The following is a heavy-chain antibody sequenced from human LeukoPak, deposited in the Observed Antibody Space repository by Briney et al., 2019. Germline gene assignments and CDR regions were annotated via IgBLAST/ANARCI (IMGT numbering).Heavy chain of an antibody. J-gene: IGHJ5*02. CDR1: GYTFTSYG. Sequence: GASVKVSCKASGYTFTSYGISWVRKAPGQGLEWMGWISAYNGNTNYAQKLQGRVTITTDTSTSTAYMELRSLRSDDTAVYYCARAYIAARLASYNWFDPWGQGTLVTVSS. CDR3: ARAYIAARLASYNWFDP. D-gene: IGHD6-6*01. V-gene: IGHV1-18*01. CDR2: ISAYNGNT.